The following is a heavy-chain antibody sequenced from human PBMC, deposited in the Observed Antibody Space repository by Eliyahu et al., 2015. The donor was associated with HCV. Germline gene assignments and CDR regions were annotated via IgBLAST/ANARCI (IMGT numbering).Heavy chain of an antibody. CDR2: ISWDGGST. CDR3: AKDVGAYFYGMDV. J-gene: IGHJ6*02. CDR1: GFTFDDYT. D-gene: IGHD2/OR15-2a*01. Sequence: EVQLVESGGVVVQPGGSLRLSCAASGFTFDDYTMHWVRQAPGKGLEWVSLISWDGGSTYYADSVKGRFTISRDNSKNSLYLQMNSLRTEDTALYYCAKDVGAYFYGMDVWGQGTTVTVSS. V-gene: IGHV3-43*01.